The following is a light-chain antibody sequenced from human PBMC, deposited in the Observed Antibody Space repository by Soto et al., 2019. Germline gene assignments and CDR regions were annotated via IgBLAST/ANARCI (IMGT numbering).Light chain of an antibody. V-gene: IGKV3-20*01. CDR1: QSLTNSF. CDR2: DTS. J-gene: IGKJ5*01. Sequence: EIVLTQSPGTLSLSPGERATLSCRASQSLTNSFIAWYQQKPGQAPRLLIYDTSSRATGIPDRFSGSGSGTDFTLTINRLEPEDFAVFFCQQYGTSEIIFGQGTRLEIK. CDR3: QQYGTSEII.